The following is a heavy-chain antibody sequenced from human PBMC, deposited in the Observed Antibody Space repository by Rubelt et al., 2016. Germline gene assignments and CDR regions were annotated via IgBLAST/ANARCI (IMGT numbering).Heavy chain of an antibody. D-gene: IGHD3-3*01. J-gene: IGHJ2*01. CDR3: ARVAPPTFWSGYDPLGYWYFDL. Sequence: IGYIYCSGSTNYNPSLKSRVTISVDTSKNQFSLKLGSVTAADTAVYYCARVAPPTFWSGYDPLGYWYFDLWGRGTLLTVSS. V-gene: IGHV4-59*12. CDR2: IYCSGST.